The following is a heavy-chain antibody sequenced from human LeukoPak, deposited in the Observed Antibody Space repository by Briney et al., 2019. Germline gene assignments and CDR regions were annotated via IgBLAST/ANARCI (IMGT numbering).Heavy chain of an antibody. J-gene: IGHJ4*02. CDR3: ARGSMTTGGDY. Sequence: PSETLSLTCTVSGGSISGHYWSWIRQPPGKGLEWIGYFYYSGSTYYNPSLKSRVTISVDTSKNQFSLKLSSVTAADTAVYYCARGSMTTGGDYWGQGTLVTVSS. D-gene: IGHD4-17*01. CDR1: GGSISGHY. V-gene: IGHV4-59*11. CDR2: FYYSGST.